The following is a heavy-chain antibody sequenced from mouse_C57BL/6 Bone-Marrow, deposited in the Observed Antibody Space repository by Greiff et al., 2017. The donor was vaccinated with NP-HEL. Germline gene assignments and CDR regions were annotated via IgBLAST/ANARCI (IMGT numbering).Heavy chain of an antibody. Sequence: VKLMESGPGLVAPSQSLSITCTVSGFSLTSFGVHWVRQPPGKGLEWLVVIWSDGSTTYNSALKSRLSISKDNSKSQVFLKMNSLQTDDTAMYYCARHEIGIYAMDYWGQGTSVTVSS. CDR2: IWSDGST. D-gene: IGHD1-1*01. J-gene: IGHJ4*01. V-gene: IGHV2-6-1*01. CDR3: ARHEIGIYAMDY. CDR1: GFSLTSFG.